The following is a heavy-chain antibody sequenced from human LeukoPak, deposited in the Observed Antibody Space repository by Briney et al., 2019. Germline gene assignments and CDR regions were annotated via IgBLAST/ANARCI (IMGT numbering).Heavy chain of an antibody. CDR2: ISGSGGST. CDR3: AKDNAPYYYDSSGYRRGGY. J-gene: IGHJ4*02. V-gene: IGHV3-23*01. D-gene: IGHD3-22*01. Sequence: PGGSLRLSCAASGFTFSSYAMSWVRQAPGKGLEWVSAISGSGGSTYYADSVKGRFTISRDNSKNTLYLQMNSLRAEDTAVYYCAKDNAPYYYDSSGYRRGGYWGQGTLVTVSS. CDR1: GFTFSSYA.